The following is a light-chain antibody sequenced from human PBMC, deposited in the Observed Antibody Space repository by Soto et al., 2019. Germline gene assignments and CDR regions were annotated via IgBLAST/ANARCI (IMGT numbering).Light chain of an antibody. CDR1: QDVSHW. V-gene: IGKV1-5*03. Sequence: DIHMDQSPSALSASVGDRVTITCRASQDVSHWLAWYQQKPGQDPKLVIYKASSLESGVPSRFSGRGSGTEFTLTIRDLHPDDFSTYYCQHYDSYPYTFGQGTSLEIK. CDR2: KAS. CDR3: QHYDSYPYT. J-gene: IGKJ2*01.